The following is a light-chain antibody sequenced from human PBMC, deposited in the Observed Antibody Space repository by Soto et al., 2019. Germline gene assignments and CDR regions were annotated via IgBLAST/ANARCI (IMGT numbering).Light chain of an antibody. CDR2: GAS. Sequence: DIQMTQSPSSLSASVGDTVTITCRASQNIDMYLNWYQQRPGKAPKVLISGASNLPSGVPSRFSGSGSGTDFTLTIHSLQPEDFATYSCQHTFSVPPWTFGQGTKVEVK. CDR3: QHTFSVPPWT. V-gene: IGKV1-39*01. J-gene: IGKJ1*01. CDR1: QNIDMY.